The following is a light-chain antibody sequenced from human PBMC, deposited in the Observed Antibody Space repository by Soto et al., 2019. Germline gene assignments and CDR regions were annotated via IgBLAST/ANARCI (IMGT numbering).Light chain of an antibody. CDR2: AVS. J-gene: IGLJ2*01. CDR3: SSYAGSNNVV. Sequence: QSALTQPPSASGSPGQSVTISCTGTSSDVGSYNYVSWYQQHPGKAPKLMIFAVSKRPSGVPDRFSGSKSGNTASLTVSGLQAEDEADYYCSSYAGSNNVVFGGGTKLTVL. CDR1: SSDVGSYNY. V-gene: IGLV2-8*01.